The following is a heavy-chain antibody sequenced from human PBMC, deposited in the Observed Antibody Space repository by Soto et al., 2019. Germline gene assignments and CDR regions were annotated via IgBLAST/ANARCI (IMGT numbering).Heavy chain of an antibody. CDR3: ARAYYGDWAFEI. J-gene: IGHJ3*02. CDR2: IYYSGNT. CDR1: GGSVSSGTYY. V-gene: IGHV4-61*01. Sequence: QVQLQESGPGLVKPSETLSLTCTVSGGSVSSGTYYWSWIRLPPGKGLEWIGYIYYSGNTNYNPSLQCRVTISGDTSKNQFSLKLNSVTAADTAVYYCARAYYGDWAFEIWGQGTMVTVSS. D-gene: IGHD4-17*01.